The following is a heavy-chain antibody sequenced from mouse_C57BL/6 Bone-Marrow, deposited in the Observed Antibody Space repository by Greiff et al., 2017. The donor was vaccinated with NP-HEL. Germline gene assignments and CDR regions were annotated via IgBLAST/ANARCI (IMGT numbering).Heavy chain of an antibody. CDR2: ISSGGDYI. CDR3: TRGGGYYYAMDY. V-gene: IGHV5-9-1*02. J-gene: IGHJ4*01. Sequence: EVKLVESGEGLVKPGGSLKLSCAASGFTFSSYAMSWVRQTPEKRLEWVAYISSGGDYIYYADTVKGRFTISRDNARNTLYLQMSSLKSEDTAMYYWTRGGGYYYAMDYWGQGTSVTVSS. CDR1: GFTFSSYA.